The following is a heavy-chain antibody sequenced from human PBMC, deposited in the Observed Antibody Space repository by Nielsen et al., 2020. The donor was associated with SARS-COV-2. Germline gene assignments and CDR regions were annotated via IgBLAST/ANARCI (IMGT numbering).Heavy chain of an antibody. J-gene: IGHJ4*02. CDR2: INHSGST. Sequence: SETLSLTCTVSGGSISSSSYYWSWIRQPPGKGLEWIGEINHSGSTNYNPSLKSRVTISVDTSKNQFSLKLSSVTAADTAVYYCVGATTSSFDYWGQGTLVTVSS. V-gene: IGHV4-39*07. CDR3: VGATTSSFDY. CDR1: GGSISSSSYY. D-gene: IGHD1-26*01.